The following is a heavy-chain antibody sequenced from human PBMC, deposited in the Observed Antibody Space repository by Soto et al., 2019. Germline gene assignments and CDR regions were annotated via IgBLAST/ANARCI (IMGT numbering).Heavy chain of an antibody. Sequence: QVQLQESGPGLVKPSQTLSLTCTVSGGSISSGDYYWSWIRQPPGKGLEWIGYIYCSGSTYYNPSLRIRVTISVDTSKNQFSLKLSSVTAADTAVYYCAREPDYGDNKFDYWGQGTLVTVSS. J-gene: IGHJ4*02. CDR1: GGSISSGDYY. CDR3: AREPDYGDNKFDY. D-gene: IGHD4-17*01. V-gene: IGHV4-30-4*01. CDR2: IYCSGST.